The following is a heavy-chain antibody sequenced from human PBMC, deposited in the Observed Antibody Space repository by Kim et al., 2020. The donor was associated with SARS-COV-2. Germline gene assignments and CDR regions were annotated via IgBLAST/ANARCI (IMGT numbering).Heavy chain of an antibody. D-gene: IGHD3-10*01. V-gene: IGHV3-23*01. CDR3: AKTLWGGMDV. Sequence: STYSADSVKGRFTISRDNTKSTLFLQMNSLRAEDTAVYYCAKTLWGGMDVWGQGTTVTVSS. CDR2: ST. J-gene: IGHJ6*02.